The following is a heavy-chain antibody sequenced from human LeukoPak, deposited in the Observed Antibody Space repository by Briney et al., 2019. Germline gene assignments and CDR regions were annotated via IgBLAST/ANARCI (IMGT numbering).Heavy chain of an antibody. CDR2: INSDGSST. D-gene: IGHD3-22*01. V-gene: IGHV3-74*01. CDR1: GFAFSSYA. CDR3: ARGSYYDSSGYYENDAFDI. Sequence: PGGSLRLSCAASGFAFSSYAMSWVRQAQGKWLVWVSRINSDGSSTSYADSVKGRFTISRDNAKNTLYLQMNSLRAEDTAVYYCARGSYYDSSGYYENDAFDIWGQGTMVTVSS. J-gene: IGHJ3*02.